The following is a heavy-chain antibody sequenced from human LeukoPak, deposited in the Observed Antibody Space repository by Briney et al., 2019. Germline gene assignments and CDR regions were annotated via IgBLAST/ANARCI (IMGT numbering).Heavy chain of an antibody. Sequence: SETLSLTCAVYGESFSGYDWSWIRQPPGKGLEWIGEINHSGSTNYNPSLKSRVTISVDTSKNQFSLKLSSVTAADTAVYYCAILYGDYEYYFDYWGQGTLVTVSS. CDR1: GESFSGYD. D-gene: IGHD4-17*01. CDR2: INHSGST. J-gene: IGHJ4*02. V-gene: IGHV4-34*01. CDR3: AILYGDYEYYFDY.